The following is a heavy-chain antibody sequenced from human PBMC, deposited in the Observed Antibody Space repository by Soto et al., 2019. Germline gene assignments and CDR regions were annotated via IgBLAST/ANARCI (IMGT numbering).Heavy chain of an antibody. V-gene: IGHV3-7*01. CDR1: GFTFSSYW. D-gene: IGHD3-3*01. CDR2: IKQDGSEK. J-gene: IGHJ4*02. Sequence: VQLVESGGGLVQPGGSLRLSCAASGFTFSSYWMSWVRQAPGKGLEWVANIKQDGSEKYYVDSVKGRFTISRDNAKNSLYLQMNSLRAEDTAVYYCARAIVPDYDFWTEFDYWGQGTLVTVSS. CDR3: ARAIVPDYDFWTEFDY.